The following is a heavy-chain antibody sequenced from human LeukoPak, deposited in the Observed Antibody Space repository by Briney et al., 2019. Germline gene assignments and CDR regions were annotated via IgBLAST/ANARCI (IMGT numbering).Heavy chain of an antibody. J-gene: IGHJ4*02. CDR1: GFTFSSYI. CDR2: ISSSSSYI. D-gene: IGHD5-18*01. V-gene: IGHV3-21*01. Sequence: GGSLRLSCAASGFTFSSYIMNWVRQAPGKGLEWVSSISSSSSYIYYADSVKGRFTISRDNAKNSLYLQMNSLRAEDTAVYYCAREIRSVDTAMVPYWGQGTLVTVSS. CDR3: AREIRSVDTAMVPY.